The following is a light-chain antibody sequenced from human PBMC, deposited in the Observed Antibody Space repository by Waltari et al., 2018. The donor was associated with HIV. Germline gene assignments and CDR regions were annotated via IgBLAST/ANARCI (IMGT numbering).Light chain of an antibody. J-gene: IGKJ3*01. CDR2: GSS. V-gene: IGKV3-20*01. CDR1: LSLSNTY. Sequence: EIVFTQSPDTLSFSPGERATLSSAARLSLSNTYLACYQQRPGQPPRLLIHGSSSRATGIQDRFSGSGSGTDFTLTISILEPEDFAVYYCQHYGTSPLFAFGPGTTVDIK. CDR3: QHYGTSPLFA.